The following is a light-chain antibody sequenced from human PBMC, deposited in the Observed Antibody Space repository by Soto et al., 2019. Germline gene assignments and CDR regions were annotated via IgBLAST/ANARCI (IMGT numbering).Light chain of an antibody. Sequence: DIVMTQSPLSLPFTPVDSASMSCRSSQSLLYSNGYNYLDWYLQKPGQSPQLLMYWGSTRASGVPDRFSGSGSGTEFTLTISSLQPDDFATYYCQHYNSYSPTFGQGTKVDIK. CDR3: QHYNSYSPT. CDR2: WGS. CDR1: QSLLYSNGYNY. J-gene: IGKJ1*01. V-gene: IGKV2-28*01.